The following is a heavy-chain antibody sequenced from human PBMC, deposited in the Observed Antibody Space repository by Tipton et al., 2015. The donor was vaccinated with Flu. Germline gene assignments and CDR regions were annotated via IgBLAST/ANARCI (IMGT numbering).Heavy chain of an antibody. CDR3: ARSRDITMVQGVSYGMDV. V-gene: IGHV1-18*01. CDR1: GYTFTSYG. J-gene: IGHJ6*02. CDR2: ISAYNGNT. D-gene: IGHD3-10*01. Sequence: QVQLVQSGAEVKKPGASVKVSCKASGYTFTSYGISWVRQAPGQGLEWMGWISAYNGNTNYAQKLQGRVTMTTDTSTSTAYMELSSLRSDDTAVYYCARSRDITMVQGVSYGMDVWGQGTTVTVSS.